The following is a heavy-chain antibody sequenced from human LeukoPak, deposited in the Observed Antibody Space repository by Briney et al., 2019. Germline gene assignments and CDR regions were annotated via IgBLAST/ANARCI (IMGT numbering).Heavy chain of an antibody. Sequence: GGSLRLSCAASGFTVSSNYMSWVRQAPGKGLEWVSAISGSGGSTYYADSVKGRFTISRDNSKNTLYLQMNSLRAEDTAVYYCAKGHYGDYVAFDYWGQGTLVTVSS. CDR3: AKGHYGDYVAFDY. CDR2: ISGSGGST. V-gene: IGHV3-23*01. D-gene: IGHD4-17*01. CDR1: GFTVSSNY. J-gene: IGHJ4*02.